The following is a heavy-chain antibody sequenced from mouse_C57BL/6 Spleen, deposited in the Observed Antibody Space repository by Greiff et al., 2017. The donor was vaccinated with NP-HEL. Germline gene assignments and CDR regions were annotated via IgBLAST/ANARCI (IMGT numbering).Heavy chain of an antibody. CDR1: GFTFSDYY. J-gene: IGHJ4*01. D-gene: IGHD2-5*01. CDR3: ARDRYYSNYRYAMDY. V-gene: IGHV5-16*01. CDR2: INYDGSST. Sequence: EVKLVESEGGLVQDGSSMKLSCTASGFTFSDYYMAWVRQVPEKGLEWVANINYDGSSTYYLDSLKSRFIISRDNAKNILYLQMSSLKSEDTATYYCARDRYYSNYRYAMDYWGQGTSVTVSS.